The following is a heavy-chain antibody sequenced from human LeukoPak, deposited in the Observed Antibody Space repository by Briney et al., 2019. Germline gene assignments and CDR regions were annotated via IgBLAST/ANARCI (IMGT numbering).Heavy chain of an antibody. D-gene: IGHD4-23*01. CDR1: GFTFSSYG. Sequence: GGSLRLSCAASGFTFSSYGMHWVRQAPGKGLEWVTFIRYNGSKKDYADSVKGRFTISRDNAKNSLYLQMNSLRAEDTAVYYCARDNSFDYWGQGTLVTVSS. CDR2: IRYNGSKK. CDR3: ARDNSFDY. V-gene: IGHV3-30*02. J-gene: IGHJ4*02.